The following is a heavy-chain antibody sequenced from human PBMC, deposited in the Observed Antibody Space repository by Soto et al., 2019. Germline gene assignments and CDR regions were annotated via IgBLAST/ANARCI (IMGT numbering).Heavy chain of an antibody. CDR2: IYYSGST. Sequence: QVRLQESGPGLVKPSETLSLTCTVSGGSISSYYWTWIRQPPGKGLEWIGYIYYSGSTYYNPSLKSRITMSADTSKNQLSLNLSSVTAADTAMYYCAAGPPWEQHFDYWGQGTLVTVSS. J-gene: IGHJ4*02. CDR1: GGSISSYY. V-gene: IGHV4-59*04. D-gene: IGHD1-26*01. CDR3: AAGPPWEQHFDY.